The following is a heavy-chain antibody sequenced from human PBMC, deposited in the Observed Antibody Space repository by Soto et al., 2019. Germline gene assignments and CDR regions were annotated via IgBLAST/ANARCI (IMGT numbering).Heavy chain of an antibody. CDR2: ISPRGDKT. CDR1: GFTFTDFG. Sequence: GGSLRLSCAASGFTFTDFGMNWVRQAPGKGLEWVSGISPRGDKTYYGASVQGRFTISRDNSKNTLNLQMNSLRVEDTAVYYCARNHVPDDIAAPGYWGQGTLVTVSS. V-gene: IGHV3-23*01. J-gene: IGHJ1*01. D-gene: IGHD6-13*01. CDR3: ARNHVPDDIAAPGY.